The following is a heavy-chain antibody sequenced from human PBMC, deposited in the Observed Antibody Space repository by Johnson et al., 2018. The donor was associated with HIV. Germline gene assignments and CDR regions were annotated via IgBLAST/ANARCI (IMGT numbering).Heavy chain of an antibody. D-gene: IGHD3-3*01. V-gene: IGHV3-9*01. CDR1: GFTFDDYA. Sequence: QLVESGGGLVQPGRSLRLSCAASGFTFDDYAMHWVRQAPGKGLEWVSGISWNSGSIGYADSVKGRFTISRDNAKNSLYLHMNSLRAEDPALYYCAKASLVDFWSGWSAFDICGQGTMVTVSS. CDR2: ISWNSGSI. CDR3: AKASLVDFWSGWSAFDI. J-gene: IGHJ3*02.